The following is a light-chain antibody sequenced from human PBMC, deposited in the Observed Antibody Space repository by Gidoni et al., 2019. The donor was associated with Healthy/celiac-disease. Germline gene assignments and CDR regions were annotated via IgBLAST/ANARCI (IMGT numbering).Light chain of an antibody. J-gene: IGLJ2*01. V-gene: IGLV2-11*01. CDR1: SSDVVGDND. CDR2: DVS. CDR3: CSYAGSDTS. Sequence: QSALTQPRSVSGSPGQSVPLSCTGTSSDVVGDNDVSWYPQHPGKAPKLMIYDVSKRPSGVPDRFSGSKSGNTASLTISGLQAEDEADDYCCSYAGSDTSFGGGTKLTVL.